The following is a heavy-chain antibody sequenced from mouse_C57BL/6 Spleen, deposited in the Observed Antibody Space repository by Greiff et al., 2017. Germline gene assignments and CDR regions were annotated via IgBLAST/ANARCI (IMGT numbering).Heavy chain of an antibody. Sequence: QVQLQQPGAELVRPGSSVKLSCKASGYTFTSYWMDWVKQRPGQGLEWIGNIYPSDSETHYNQKFKDKATLTVDKSSSTAYMQLSSLTSEDSAVYYCARRDDYDRGFAYWGQGTLVTVSA. CDR1: GYTFTSYW. CDR3: ARRDDYDRGFAY. J-gene: IGHJ3*01. D-gene: IGHD2-4*01. V-gene: IGHV1-61*01. CDR2: IYPSDSET.